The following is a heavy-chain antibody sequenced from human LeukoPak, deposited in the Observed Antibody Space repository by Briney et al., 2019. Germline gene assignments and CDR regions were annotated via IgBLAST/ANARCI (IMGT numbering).Heavy chain of an antibody. Sequence: SETLSLTCNVSGGAVTGSTYYWAWIRQPPGKGLEWIGSMYYSGSTYYNPSLKSRVTISVDTSKNQFSLKLTSVTAADTATYYCARYYYDNTGYYYLDYWGQGTLVTVSS. CDR2: MYYSGST. CDR1: GGAVTGSTYY. V-gene: IGHV4-39*01. D-gene: IGHD3-22*01. J-gene: IGHJ4*02. CDR3: ARYYYDNTGYYYLDY.